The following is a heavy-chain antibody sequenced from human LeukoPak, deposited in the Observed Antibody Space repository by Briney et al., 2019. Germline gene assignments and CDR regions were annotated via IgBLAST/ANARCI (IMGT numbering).Heavy chain of an antibody. D-gene: IGHD2-2*01. CDR3: ARVRYCNSTSCYGAWFGP. Sequence: SETLSLICAVSGGSISSGGYSWSRIRQPPGKGLEWIGYIYHSGSTYYNPSLKSRVTISVDRSKNQFSLKLSSVTAADTAVYYCARVRYCNSTSCYGAWFGPWGQGTLVTVSS. CDR1: GGSISSGGYS. V-gene: IGHV4-30-2*01. J-gene: IGHJ5*02. CDR2: IYHSGST.